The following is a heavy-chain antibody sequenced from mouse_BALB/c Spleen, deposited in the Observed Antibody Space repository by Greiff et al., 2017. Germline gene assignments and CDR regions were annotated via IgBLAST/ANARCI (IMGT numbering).Heavy chain of an antibody. V-gene: IGHV1-80*01. J-gene: IGHJ4*01. CDR2: IYPGDGDT. Sequence: QVQLQQSGAELVRPGSSVKISCKASGYAFSSYWMNWVKQRPGQGLEWIGQIYPGDGDTNYNGKFKGKATLTADKSSSTAYMQLSSLTSEDSAVYFCARFMITTGYYAMDYWGQGTSVTVSS. CDR1: GYAFSSYW. CDR3: ARFMITTGYYAMDY. D-gene: IGHD2-4*01.